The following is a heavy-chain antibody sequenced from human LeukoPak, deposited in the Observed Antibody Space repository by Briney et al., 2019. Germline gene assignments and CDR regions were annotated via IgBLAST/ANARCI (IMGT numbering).Heavy chain of an antibody. V-gene: IGHV4-34*01. CDR1: GGSFSGYY. Sequence: TSETLSLTCAVYGGSFSGYYWSWIRLPPGKGLEWIGEINHSGSTNYNPSLKSRVTISVDTSKNQFSLKLSSVTAADTAVYYCARGPIYCSGGSCSYYYYYGMDVWGQGTTVTVSS. CDR2: INHSGST. CDR3: ARGPIYCSGGSCSYYYYYGMDV. J-gene: IGHJ6*02. D-gene: IGHD2-15*01.